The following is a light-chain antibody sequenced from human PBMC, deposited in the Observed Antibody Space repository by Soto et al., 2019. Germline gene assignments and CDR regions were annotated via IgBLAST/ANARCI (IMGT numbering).Light chain of an antibody. Sequence: DIQMTQSPSTPSASVGDRVTITCRASQSISTWLAWYQQKPGKAPNLLIYKASSLQSGVPSRFSGSGSGTEFTLTISSLQPDDFATYYCQQYNSYSITFGQGTRLEIK. CDR2: KAS. CDR1: QSISTW. J-gene: IGKJ5*01. V-gene: IGKV1-5*03. CDR3: QQYNSYSIT.